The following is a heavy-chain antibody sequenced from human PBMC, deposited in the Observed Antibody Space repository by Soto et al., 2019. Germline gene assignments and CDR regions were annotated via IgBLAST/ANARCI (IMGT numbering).Heavy chain of an antibody. CDR3: ARHVVESLSLGERLHHFDE. Sequence: PSETLSLTCTVSGGSISNYYWSWIRQPPGKGLEWIGYFYYTGITNYNPSLKSRISMSVDTSKNQFYLKLSSVTAADTAVYYCARHVVESLSLGERLHHFDEWGNGTPVTVYS. V-gene: IGHV4-59*08. J-gene: IGHJ1*01. CDR1: GGSISNYY. D-gene: IGHD3-10*01. CDR2: FYYTGIT.